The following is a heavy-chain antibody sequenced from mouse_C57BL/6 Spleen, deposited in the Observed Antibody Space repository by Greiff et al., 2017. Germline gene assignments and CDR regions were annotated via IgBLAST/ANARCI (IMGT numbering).Heavy chain of an antibody. V-gene: IGHV1-53*01. CDR2: INPSNSGT. D-gene: IGHD2-10*02. CDR1: GYTFTSYW. CDR3: ARPSSYWYFDV. Sequence: QVQLKQPGTELVKPGASVKLSCKASGYTFTSYWMHWVKQRPGQGLEWIGYINPSNSGTNYNEKFKSNATLTVDKTTSTAYMQLSSLTSEDSAVYYCARPSSYWYFDVWGTGTTVTVSS. J-gene: IGHJ1*03.